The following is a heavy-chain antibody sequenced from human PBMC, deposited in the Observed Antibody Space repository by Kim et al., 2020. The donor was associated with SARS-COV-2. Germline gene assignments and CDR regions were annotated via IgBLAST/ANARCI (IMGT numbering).Heavy chain of an antibody. D-gene: IGHD3-3*01. J-gene: IGHJ5*02. V-gene: IGHV4-34*01. CDR3: ARGFPSYYDFWSGYSTENWFDP. CDR1: GGSLSGYY. CDR2: INHSGST. Sequence: SETLSLTCAVYGGSLSGYYWSWIRQPPGKGLEWIGEINHSGSTNYNPSLKSRVTISVDTSKNQFSLKLSSVTAADTAVYYCARGFPSYYDFWSGYSTENWFDPWGQGTLVTVSS.